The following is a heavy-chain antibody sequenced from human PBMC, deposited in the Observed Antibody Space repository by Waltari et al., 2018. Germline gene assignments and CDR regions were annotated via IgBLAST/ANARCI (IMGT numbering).Heavy chain of an antibody. V-gene: IGHV3-7*01. Sequence: EVQLVESGGGLVQPGGSLRLSCVAYGFDFHGYWMGWFRQAPGKSLEWVANINDDGTKEFYVESLKGRVTISRDNAKNSVYLQTTSLRAEDTALYYCARSGLVSAFDYWGQGSLVTVAS. CDR3: ARSGLVSAFDY. CDR1: GFDFHGYW. J-gene: IGHJ4*02. CDR2: INDDGTKE. D-gene: IGHD3-9*01.